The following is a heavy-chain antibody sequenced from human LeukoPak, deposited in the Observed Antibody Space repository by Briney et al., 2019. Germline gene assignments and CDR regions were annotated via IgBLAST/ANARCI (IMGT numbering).Heavy chain of an antibody. V-gene: IGHV3-23*01. Sequence: GGSLRLSCAASGITFSNYAMSWVRQAPGKGLEWVSGISNSGGSIFHAESVKGRFTISRDNSNNTLYLQMNSLRAEDTAMYYCARGDDSGYYDYFDYWGQGALVTVSS. CDR1: GITFSNYA. D-gene: IGHD3-22*01. CDR2: ISNSGGSI. CDR3: ARGDDSGYYDYFDY. J-gene: IGHJ4*02.